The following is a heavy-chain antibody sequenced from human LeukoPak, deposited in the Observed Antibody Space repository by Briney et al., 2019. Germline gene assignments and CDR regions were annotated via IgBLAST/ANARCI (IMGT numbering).Heavy chain of an antibody. D-gene: IGHD2-15*01. CDR3: AKDTLLIRLPGAFDI. V-gene: IGHV3-30*02. CDR2: IRYYGSNK. Sequence: GGSLRLSCAASGFTFSSYCRNWVRQAPGKGLEWVAFIRYYGSNKYYADSVKGRFTISRDNSKNTLYLQMNSLRAEDTAVYYCAKDTLLIRLPGAFDIWGQGTMVTVSS. CDR1: GFTFSSYC. J-gene: IGHJ3*02.